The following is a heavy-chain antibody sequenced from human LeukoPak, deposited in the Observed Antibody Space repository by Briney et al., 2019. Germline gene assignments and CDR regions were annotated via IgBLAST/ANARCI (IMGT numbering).Heavy chain of an antibody. D-gene: IGHD6-19*01. V-gene: IGHV4-34*01. Sequence: SETLSLTCAVYGGSFSGYYWSWIRQPPGKGLEWIGEINHSGSTNYNPSLKSRVTISVDTSKNQFSLKLSSVTAADTAVYYCARDYIVAVAGYNWFDPWGQGTLVTVSS. CDR2: INHSGST. CDR3: ARDYIVAVAGYNWFDP. J-gene: IGHJ5*02. CDR1: GGSFSGYY.